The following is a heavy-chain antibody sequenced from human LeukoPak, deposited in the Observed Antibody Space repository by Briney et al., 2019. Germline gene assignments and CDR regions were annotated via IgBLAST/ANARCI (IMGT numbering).Heavy chain of an antibody. J-gene: IGHJ5*02. Sequence: AGGSLRLSCAAPGFTFSNYAMTWVRQAPGKGLEWVSTISDGGAATYYADSVKGRFTISRDNSKNTLSLQMNSLRAEDTAVYYCAKALNVLVPSTSRWFDPWGQGTLVTVSS. V-gene: IGHV3-23*01. CDR1: GFTFSNYA. CDR3: AKALNVLVPSTSRWFDP. D-gene: IGHD2-2*01. CDR2: ISDGGAAT.